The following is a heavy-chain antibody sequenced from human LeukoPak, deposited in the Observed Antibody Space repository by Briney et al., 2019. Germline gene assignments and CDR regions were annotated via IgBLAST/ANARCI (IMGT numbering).Heavy chain of an antibody. CDR3: ARVTQTDYDFDY. Sequence: GGSLRLSCAASGFTFSSYGMHWVRQAPGKGLEWVAFIRYDGSNKYYADSVKGRFTISRDNSKNTLYLQMNSLRAEDTAVYYCARVTQTDYDFDYWGQGTLVTVSS. CDR1: GFTFSSYG. V-gene: IGHV3-30*02. D-gene: IGHD4-17*01. J-gene: IGHJ4*02. CDR2: IRYDGSNK.